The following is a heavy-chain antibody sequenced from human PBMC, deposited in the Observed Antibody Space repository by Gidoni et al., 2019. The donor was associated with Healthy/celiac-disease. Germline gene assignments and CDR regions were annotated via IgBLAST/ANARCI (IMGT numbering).Heavy chain of an antibody. CDR3: ARDGRNVVVVAAYFDY. J-gene: IGHJ4*02. D-gene: IGHD2-15*01. Sequence: PGKGLEWVSSISSSSSYIYYAGSVKGRFPISRDNAKNSLYLKMNSLRAEDTAVYYCARDGRNVVVVAAYFDYWGQGTLVTVSS. CDR2: ISSSSSYI. V-gene: IGHV3-21*01.